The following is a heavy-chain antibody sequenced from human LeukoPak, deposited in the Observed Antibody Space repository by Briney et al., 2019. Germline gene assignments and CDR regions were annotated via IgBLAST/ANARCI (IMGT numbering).Heavy chain of an antibody. CDR2: INHSGST. J-gene: IGHJ6*03. D-gene: IGHD5-24*01. CDR1: GGSFSGYY. Sequence: PSETLSLTCAVYGGSFSGYYWSWIRQPPGKGLEWIGEINHSGSTNYNPSLKSRVTISVDTSKNQFSLKLSSVTAADTAVYYCARGVATTPYYYDSYMDVWGKGTTVTVSS. V-gene: IGHV4-34*01. CDR3: ARGVATTPYYYDSYMDV.